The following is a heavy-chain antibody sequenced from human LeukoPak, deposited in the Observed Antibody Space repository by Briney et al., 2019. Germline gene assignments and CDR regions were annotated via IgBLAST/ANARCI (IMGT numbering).Heavy chain of an antibody. V-gene: IGHV3-30*02. CDR3: TKDLSTSHCATAMRYSVDY. CDR2: IRYDGTGQ. CDR1: GYTFSDYG. D-gene: IGHD2-15*01. Sequence: GGSLRLSCAASGYTFSDYGMHWVRQAPGKGLEWAAPIRYDGTGQYYADSVERRFTISRDNSRNTLYLQMNSLRGEDTAIYYCTKDLSTSHCATAMRYSVDYWGLGTLVTVSS. J-gene: IGHJ4*01.